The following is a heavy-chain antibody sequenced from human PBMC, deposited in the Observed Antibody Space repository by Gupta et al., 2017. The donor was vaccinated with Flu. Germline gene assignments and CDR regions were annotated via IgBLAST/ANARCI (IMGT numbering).Heavy chain of an antibody. V-gene: IGHV1-18*04. CDR1: GYTFTNYG. CDR3: AREGGYTAYDSYCFDY. CDR2: ISAYNGEP. D-gene: IGHD5-12*01. Sequence: QVQLVQSGAEVKKPGASVKVSCKASGYTFTNYGISWVRQAPGQGLEWMGWISAYNGEPNYAQKGQGRVTMTKDTSTSTAYMELRGLRSEDTDVYDCAREGGYTAYDSYCFDYWGQGTLVTVSS. J-gene: IGHJ4*02.